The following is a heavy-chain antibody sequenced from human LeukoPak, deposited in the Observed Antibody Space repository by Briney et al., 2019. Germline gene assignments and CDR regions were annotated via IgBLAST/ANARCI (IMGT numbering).Heavy chain of an antibody. D-gene: IGHD2-15*01. J-gene: IGHJ2*01. CDR1: GFTFSSYT. Sequence: GGSLRLSCAASGFTFSSYTINWVRQAPGKGLEWVSSISSSSNYIYYADSVKGRFTISRDNAKNSLYLQMNSLRAEDTAVYYCARDAVVVSASPPYWYFDLWGRGTLVTVSS. V-gene: IGHV3-21*01. CDR2: ISSSSNYI. CDR3: ARDAVVVSASPPYWYFDL.